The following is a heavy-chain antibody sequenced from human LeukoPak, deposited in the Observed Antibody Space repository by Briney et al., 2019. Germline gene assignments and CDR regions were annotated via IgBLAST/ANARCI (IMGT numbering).Heavy chain of an antibody. D-gene: IGHD1/OR15-1a*01. CDR2: ISSSSSYI. J-gene: IGHJ3*02. V-gene: IGHV3-21*01. CDR1: RFTFSSYS. Sequence: GGSLRLSCAASRFTFSSYSMNWVRQAPGKGLECVSSISSSSSYIYYADSVKGRFTISRDNAKHSLYLQKNSLRAEDTAVYYCANSGWVIQTTDAFDIWGQGTMVTVSS. CDR3: ANSGWVIQTTDAFDI.